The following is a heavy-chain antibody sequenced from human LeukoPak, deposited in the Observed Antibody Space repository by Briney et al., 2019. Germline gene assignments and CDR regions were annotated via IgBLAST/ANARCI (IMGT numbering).Heavy chain of an antibody. J-gene: IGHJ4*02. Sequence: GGSLRLSCAASGFTFSSYAMNWVRQAPGKGLEWVSYISTTNSPIHYTDSVNGPFTISRDNAKNSLYLQINSLRPKDTAVYYCARARDGSGRGFDYWGQGTLVTVSS. CDR2: ISTTNSPI. D-gene: IGHD3-10*01. CDR1: GFTFSSYA. V-gene: IGHV3-48*04. CDR3: ARARDGSGRGFDY.